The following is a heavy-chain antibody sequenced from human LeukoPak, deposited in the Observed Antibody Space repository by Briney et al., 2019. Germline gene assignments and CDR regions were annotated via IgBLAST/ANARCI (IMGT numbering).Heavy chain of an antibody. D-gene: IGHD2-2*01. CDR3: AKDREVIVPAAYDY. V-gene: IGHV3-23*01. J-gene: IGHJ4*02. Sequence: GRSLRLSCEASGFIFSAYAMSWVRQTPGKGLEWVSGITGSGGDTYYADSVKGRFTISRDNSKNTVNLQMIGLRAEDTALYYCAKDREVIVPAAYDYWGQGTLVTVSS. CDR2: ITGSGGDT. CDR1: GFIFSAYA.